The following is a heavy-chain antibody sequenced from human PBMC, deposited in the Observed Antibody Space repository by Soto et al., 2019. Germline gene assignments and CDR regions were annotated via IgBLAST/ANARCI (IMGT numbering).Heavy chain of an antibody. CDR2: IWYDGSNK. Sequence: QVQLVESGGGVVQPGRSLRLSCAASGFTFSSFGMHWVRQAPGKGLEWVAVIWYDGSNKYYADSVKGRFTISRDNSKDTLYLQMNSLRAEDTGVYYCARDSSTPGPSSTEYWGQGTLVTVSS. V-gene: IGHV3-33*01. J-gene: IGHJ4*02. CDR3: ARDSSTPGPSSTEY. D-gene: IGHD6-13*01. CDR1: GFTFSSFG.